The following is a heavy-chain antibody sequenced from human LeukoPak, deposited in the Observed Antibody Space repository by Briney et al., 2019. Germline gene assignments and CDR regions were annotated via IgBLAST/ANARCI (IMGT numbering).Heavy chain of an antibody. CDR1: GFTFSSYG. V-gene: IGHV3-30*02. CDR3: AKVLWGYYGSGSPFDY. J-gene: IGHJ4*02. Sequence: GGSLRLSCAASGFTFSSYGMHWVRQAPGKGLEWVAFIRYDGYNKYYADSVKGRFTISRDNSKNTLYLQMNSLRAEDTAVYYCAKVLWGYYGSGSPFDYWGQGTLVTVSS. CDR2: IRYDGYNK. D-gene: IGHD3-10*01.